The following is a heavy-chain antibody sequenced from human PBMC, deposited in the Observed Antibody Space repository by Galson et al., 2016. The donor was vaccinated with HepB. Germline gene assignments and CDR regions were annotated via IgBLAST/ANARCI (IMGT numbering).Heavy chain of an antibody. V-gene: IGHV3-23*01. D-gene: IGHD6-19*01. J-gene: IGHJ4*02. CDR3: ARFTQEWLDRVYYFDY. Sequence: SLRLSCAASGFTFGRYAMSWVRQAPGKGLEWVSAISGDDGSTYYAGSVQGRFTSSRHRSTNTMYLQINSLRTDDTAVYYCARFTQEWLDRVYYFDYWGQGTLVTVSS. CDR2: ISGDDGST. CDR1: GFTFGRYA.